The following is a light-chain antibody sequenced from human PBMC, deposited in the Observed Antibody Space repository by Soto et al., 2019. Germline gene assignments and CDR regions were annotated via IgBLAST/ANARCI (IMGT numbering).Light chain of an antibody. V-gene: IGLV2-8*01. J-gene: IGLJ2*01. CDR1: SSDVGSYNL. CDR3: SSYAGSSVV. Sequence: HSALTQPPSASGSPGQSVTISCTGTSSDVGSYNLVSWHQQHPGKAPKVMIYGVSQRPSGVPDRFSGSKSGNTASLTVSGLQAEDEADYYCSSYAGSSVVFGAGTQLTVL. CDR2: GVS.